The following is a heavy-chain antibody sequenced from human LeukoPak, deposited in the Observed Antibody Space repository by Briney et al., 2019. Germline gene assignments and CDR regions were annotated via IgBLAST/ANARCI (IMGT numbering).Heavy chain of an antibody. Sequence: PGGSLRLSCAASGFTFSSYGMHWVRQAPGKGLEWVAVISYDGSNKYYADSVKGRFTISRDNSKNTLYLQMNSLRAEDTAVYYCAKGYNWPEDYWGQGTLVTVSS. J-gene: IGHJ4*02. CDR2: ISYDGSNK. CDR3: AKGYNWPEDY. CDR1: GFTFSSYG. D-gene: IGHD1-20*01. V-gene: IGHV3-30*18.